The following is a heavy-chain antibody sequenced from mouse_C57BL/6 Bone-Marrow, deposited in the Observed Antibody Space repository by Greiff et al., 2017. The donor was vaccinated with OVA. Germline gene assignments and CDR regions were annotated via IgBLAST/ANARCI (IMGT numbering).Heavy chain of an antibody. V-gene: IGHV3-3*01. J-gene: IGHJ1*03. Sequence: EVKLQESGPSLVRPSQTLSLTCTVTGFSINSDCYWIWIRQFPGNKLEYIGYTFYSGITYYNPSLESRTYITRDTSKNQFSLKLSSVTTEDTATYYCARDYYYGSSYGWYFDVWGTGTTVTVSS. D-gene: IGHD1-1*01. CDR2: TFYSGIT. CDR3: ARDYYYGSSYGWYFDV. CDR1: GFSINSDCY.